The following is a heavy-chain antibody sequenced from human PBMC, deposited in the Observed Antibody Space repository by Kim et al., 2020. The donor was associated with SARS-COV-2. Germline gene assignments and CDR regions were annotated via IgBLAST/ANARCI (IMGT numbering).Heavy chain of an antibody. CDR3: AREGHDILTGYSVS. Sequence: GGSLRLSCAASGFTFSSYGMHWVRQAPGKGLEWVAVISYDGSNKYYADSVKGRFTISRDNSKNTLYLQMNSLRAEDTAVYYCAREGHDILTGYSVSWGQGTLVTVSS. V-gene: IGHV3-33*05. J-gene: IGHJ4*02. D-gene: IGHD3-9*01. CDR1: GFTFSSYG. CDR2: ISYDGSNK.